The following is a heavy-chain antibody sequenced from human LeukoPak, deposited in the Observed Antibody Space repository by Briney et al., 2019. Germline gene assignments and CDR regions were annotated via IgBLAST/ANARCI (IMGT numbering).Heavy chain of an antibody. J-gene: IGHJ6*04. CDR3: ARGGKQWLSPCYYSGMDV. CDR1: GGSFSGYY. D-gene: IGHD6-19*01. V-gene: IGHV4-34*01. Sequence: SETLSLTCAVYGGSFSGYYWSWIRQPPGKGLEWIGVINHNGSTNYNPSIHSRGTISVDTSKNEFSLKLSSVTAADTAVYYCARGGKQWLSPCYYSGMDVWGKGTTVTVSS. CDR2: INHNGST.